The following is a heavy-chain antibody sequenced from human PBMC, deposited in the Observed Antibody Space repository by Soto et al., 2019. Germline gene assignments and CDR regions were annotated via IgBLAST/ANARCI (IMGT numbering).Heavy chain of an antibody. Sequence: EVQVVESGGDVVKPGGTLRLSCAASGFTFRNAWMSWVRQAPGKGLEWVGRIKRISDGGTTACGTPVKDRFIISRDDSKKTMYLQMNSLKTEDTAVYYCVTSLVGANAFDIWGQGTMVIVSS. CDR2: IKRISDGGTT. D-gene: IGHD1-26*01. CDR1: GFTFRNAW. V-gene: IGHV3-15*01. CDR3: VTSLVGANAFDI. J-gene: IGHJ3*02.